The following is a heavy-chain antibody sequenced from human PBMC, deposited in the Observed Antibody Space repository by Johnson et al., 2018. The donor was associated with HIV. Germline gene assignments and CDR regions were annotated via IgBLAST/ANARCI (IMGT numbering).Heavy chain of an antibody. Sequence: VQLVESGGGLVQPGGSLRLSCAASGFTFSSYWMSWVRQAPGKGLEWVANIKQDGSEKYYVDSVKGRFTISRDNVKKSLYLQMNSLRAEDTAVYCCARDWDYVHAPPAGPFDSWGQGTMVTVSS. J-gene: IGHJ3*02. D-gene: IGHD4-17*01. CDR3: ARDWDYVHAPPAGPFDS. CDR1: GFTFSSYW. V-gene: IGHV3-7*01. CDR2: IKQDGSEK.